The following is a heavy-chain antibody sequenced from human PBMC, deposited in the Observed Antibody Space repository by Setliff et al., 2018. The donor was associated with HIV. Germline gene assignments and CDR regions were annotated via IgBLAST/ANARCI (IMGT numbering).Heavy chain of an antibody. Sequence: SETLSLTCTVSGDSIITYYWTWIRQPPGKGLEWIGYIHHSGSSDYTPSLRSRVTMSVDTSKNQFSPKLTSVTAADTAVYYCAREHDYSNYRRLDSWGQGILVTVSS. V-gene: IGHV4-4*08. D-gene: IGHD4-4*01. CDR2: IHHSGSS. CDR3: AREHDYSNYRRLDS. J-gene: IGHJ4*02. CDR1: GDSIITYY.